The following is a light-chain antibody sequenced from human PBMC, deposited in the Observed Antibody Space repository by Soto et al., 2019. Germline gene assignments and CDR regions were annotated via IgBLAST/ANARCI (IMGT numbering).Light chain of an antibody. CDR2: EVY. CDR3: SAYAGSSTWV. CDR1: SSDVGGYNY. Sequence: QSAPTQPPSASGSPGQSVTFSCTGTSSDVGGYNYVSWYQQYPGKAPKPMIYEVYKRPSGVPDRFSGSKSGNTASLTVSGLQPEDEADYYCSAYAGSSTWVFGGGTKLTVL. V-gene: IGLV2-8*01. J-gene: IGLJ2*01.